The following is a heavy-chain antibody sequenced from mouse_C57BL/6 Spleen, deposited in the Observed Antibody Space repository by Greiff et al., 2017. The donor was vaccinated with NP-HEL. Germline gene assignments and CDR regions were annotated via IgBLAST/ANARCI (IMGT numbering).Heavy chain of an antibody. CDR3: ATPYYGSSYVNFDV. D-gene: IGHD1-1*01. CDR2: ISDGGSYT. V-gene: IGHV5-4*03. J-gene: IGHJ1*03. Sequence: DVKLVESGGGLVKPGGSLKLSCAASGFTFSSYAMSWVRQTPEKRLEWVATISDGGSYTYYPDNVKGRFTISRDNAKNNLYLQMSHLKSEDTAMYYCATPYYGSSYVNFDVWGTGTTVTVSS. CDR1: GFTFSSYA.